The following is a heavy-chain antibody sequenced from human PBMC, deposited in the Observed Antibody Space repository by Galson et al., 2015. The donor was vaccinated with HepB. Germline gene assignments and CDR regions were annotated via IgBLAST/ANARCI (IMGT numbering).Heavy chain of an antibody. Sequence: SLRLSCAASGFTFSSYGMHWVRQAPGKGLEWVAVIWYDGSNKYYADSVKGRFTISRDNSKNTLYLQMNSLRAEDTAVYYCARVDGQIAALEGIDYWGQGTLVTVSS. J-gene: IGHJ4*02. CDR2: IWYDGSNK. CDR3: ARVDGQIAALEGIDY. V-gene: IGHV3-33*01. D-gene: IGHD6-6*01. CDR1: GFTFSSYG.